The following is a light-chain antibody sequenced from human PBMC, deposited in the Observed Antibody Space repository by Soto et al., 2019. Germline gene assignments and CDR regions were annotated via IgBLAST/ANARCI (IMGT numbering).Light chain of an antibody. J-gene: IGKJ1*01. CDR2: DAS. V-gene: IGKV3-15*01. Sequence: EIVMTQSPATLSVSPGERATLSCRASQSVSDNLAWYQQRPGQAPRLLIYDASTRATGIPARFSGSGSGTEFTLTISSLQSEDFAVYYCQHFNNWPLFGQGTKVDNK. CDR3: QHFNNWPL. CDR1: QSVSDN.